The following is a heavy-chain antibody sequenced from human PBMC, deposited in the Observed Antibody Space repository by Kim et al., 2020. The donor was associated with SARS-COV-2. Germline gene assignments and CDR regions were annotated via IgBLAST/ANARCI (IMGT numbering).Heavy chain of an antibody. CDR2: IKQDGSEK. CDR1: GFTFRSYW. V-gene: IGHV3-7*03. J-gene: IGHJ4*02. CDR3: AKMGDYGDAFDY. D-gene: IGHD4-17*01. Sequence: GGSLRLSCAASGFTFRSYWMSWVRQAPGKGLEWVANIKQDGSEKYYVDSVKGRFTISRDNAKNSLYLQMYSLRGEDTAVYYCAKMGDYGDAFDYWGQGTL.